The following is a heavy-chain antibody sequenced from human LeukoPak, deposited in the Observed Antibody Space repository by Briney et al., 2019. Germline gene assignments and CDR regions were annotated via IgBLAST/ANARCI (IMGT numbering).Heavy chain of an antibody. Sequence: GSLSPSCAASRFTLSNFWMQWVRQTAEGGVVWVSRIYNDGGSTNYADPVKGRFTISRDNAKNTLYLQMNSLRTEETAVYYCARRSAAKDAFDICGQRTMVTASS. CDR2: IYNDGGST. CDR3: ARRSAAKDAFDI. J-gene: IGHJ3*02. CDR1: RFTLSNFW. D-gene: IGHD6-25*01. V-gene: IGHV3-74*01.